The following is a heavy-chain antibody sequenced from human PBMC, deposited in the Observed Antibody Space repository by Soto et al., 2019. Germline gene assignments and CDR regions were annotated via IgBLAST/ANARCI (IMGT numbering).Heavy chain of an antibody. Sequence: SETLSLTCTVSRGYVSSGSYYWSWIRQPPGKGLECIGYIYYSGSTNYNPSLKSRVTISVDTSKNQFSLKLSSVTAADTAVYYCARLVESIVNFDYWGQGTLVTVSS. V-gene: IGHV4-61*01. J-gene: IGHJ4*02. CDR2: IYYSGST. CDR1: RGYVSSGSYY. D-gene: IGHD2-15*01. CDR3: ARLVESIVNFDY.